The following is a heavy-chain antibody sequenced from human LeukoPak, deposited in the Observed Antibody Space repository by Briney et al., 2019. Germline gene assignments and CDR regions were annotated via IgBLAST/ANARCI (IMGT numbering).Heavy chain of an antibody. CDR1: GYTFTSYY. CDR2: INPSGGST. D-gene: IGHD6-19*01. CDR3: ARDNTKMGIAVAGTRYYYYYMDV. Sequence: ASVKVSCKASGYTFTSYYMHWVRQAPGQGLEWMGIINPSGGSTSYAQKFQGRVTMTRDTSTSTVYMELSSLRSEDTAVYYCARDNTKMGIAVAGTRYYYYYMDVWGKGTTVTISS. J-gene: IGHJ6*03. V-gene: IGHV1-46*01.